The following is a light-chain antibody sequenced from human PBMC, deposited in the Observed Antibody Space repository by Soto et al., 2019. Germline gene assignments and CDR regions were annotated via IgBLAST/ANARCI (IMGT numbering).Light chain of an antibody. CDR3: QQYGSSPPRT. J-gene: IGKJ1*01. CDR1: HSVDSN. V-gene: IGKV3D-15*01. CDR2: GAS. Sequence: EIALTQSQGTLSVSTGQGATISCIASHSVDSNLAWYQQKPGQAPRLLIFGASTRPTGIPDRFSGSGSGTEFTLTISSLQSEDFAVYYCQQYGSSPPRTFGQGTKVDIK.